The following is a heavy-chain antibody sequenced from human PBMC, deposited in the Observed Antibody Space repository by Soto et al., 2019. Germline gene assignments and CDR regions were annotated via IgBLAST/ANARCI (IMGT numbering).Heavy chain of an antibody. D-gene: IGHD4-17*01. CDR3: AHSTVTPFDY. CDR1: GFSLSTSGVG. V-gene: IGHV2-5*01. J-gene: IGHJ4*02. Sequence: GPTLVNSTQTLTLTCTFSGFSLSTSGVGVGWIRQPPGKALEWLALIYWNDDKRYSTSLKSRLTITKDTSKNQVVLTMTNMDPVDTDTYYCAHSTVTPFDYWGQGTLVTVSS. CDR2: IYWNDDK.